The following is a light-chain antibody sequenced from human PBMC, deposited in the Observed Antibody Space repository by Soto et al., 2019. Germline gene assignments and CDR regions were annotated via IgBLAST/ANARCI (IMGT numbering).Light chain of an antibody. CDR2: DAS. Sequence: IHLTQSPSSLSESLGDRVPVNCLASQDIRNYLAWYQQKPGKAPKLLICDASTLYSGVPSRFSGSGSGTDFTLTISGLQPEDFAAYYCQQLRSYPSTFGGGTKVDIK. V-gene: IGKV1-9*01. CDR1: QDIRNY. CDR3: QQLRSYPST. J-gene: IGKJ4*01.